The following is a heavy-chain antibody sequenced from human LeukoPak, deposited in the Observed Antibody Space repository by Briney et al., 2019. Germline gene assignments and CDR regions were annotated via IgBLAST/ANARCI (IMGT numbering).Heavy chain of an antibody. CDR3: VGGYGWLPDY. J-gene: IGHJ4*02. Sequence: PGGSLRLSCAGYGITLSELWMNWVRQVPGKGPEWVANIKQDGSEKKYVDSVKGRFTISRDNAKNSVYLQMNSLGVDDTAVYYCVGGYGWLPDYWGQGALVTVSS. V-gene: IGHV3-7*04. D-gene: IGHD6-19*01. CDR2: IKQDGSEK. CDR1: GITLSELW.